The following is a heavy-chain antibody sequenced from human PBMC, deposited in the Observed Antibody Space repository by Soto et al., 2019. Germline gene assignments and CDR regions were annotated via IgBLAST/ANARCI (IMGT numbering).Heavy chain of an antibody. CDR3: ARERASEVSCSTTSCYKDYYYYGMDV. CDR2: IIPIFGTA. CDR1: GGTFSSYA. Sequence: QVQLVQSGAEVKKPGSSVKVSCKASGGTFSSYAISWVRQAPGQGLEWMGGIIPIFGTANYAQKFQGRVTITPDESTSTAYMDLSSLRSEDTAVYYCARERASEVSCSTTSCYKDYYYYGMDVCGQGTTVTVSS. J-gene: IGHJ6*02. D-gene: IGHD2-2*02. V-gene: IGHV1-69*01.